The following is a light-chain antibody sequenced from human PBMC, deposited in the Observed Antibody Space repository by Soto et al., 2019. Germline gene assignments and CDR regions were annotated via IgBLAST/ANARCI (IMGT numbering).Light chain of an antibody. CDR2: VAS. CDR1: QSINIY. V-gene: IGKV1-39*01. Sequence: DIQMTQSPSSLSASVGDSVTITCRASQSINIYLSWYQQKPGKAPKLLINVASTLQGGVPSRFSGSGSGTDFTLAISSLQPGDSATYYCQQSFSTPQTFGGGTRVGIK. J-gene: IGKJ4*02. CDR3: QQSFSTPQT.